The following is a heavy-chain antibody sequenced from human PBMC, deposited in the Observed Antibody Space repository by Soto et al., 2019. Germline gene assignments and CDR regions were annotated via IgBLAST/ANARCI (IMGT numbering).Heavy chain of an antibody. J-gene: IGHJ6*02. CDR1: GYTFSSYA. CDR2: IIPIFGTA. Sequence: SVKVSCKASGYTFSSYAISWVRQAPGQGLEWMGGIIPIFGTANYAQKFQGRVTITADESTSTAYMELSSLRSEDTAVYYCASLGYCISTSCYGSLAVWGQGTTVTVSS. V-gene: IGHV1-69*13. CDR3: ASLGYCISTSCYGSLAV. D-gene: IGHD2-2*01.